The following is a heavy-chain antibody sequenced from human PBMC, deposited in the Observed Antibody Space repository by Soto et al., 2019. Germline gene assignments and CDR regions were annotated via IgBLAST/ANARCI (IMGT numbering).Heavy chain of an antibody. Sequence: QVQLVQSGAEVKKPGASVKVSCKASGYTFTSYGISWVRQAPGQGLEWMGWISAYNGNTNYAQKRQGRVTMTTDTSTSTTYMELRRLTTDDTAVYYCARYEYYRLRAYGGCFDPWGQRTLVTVSS. CDR1: GYTFTSYG. V-gene: IGHV1-18*01. J-gene: IGHJ5*02. D-gene: IGHD3-16*01. CDR2: ISAYNGNT. CDR3: ARYEYYRLRAYGGCFDP.